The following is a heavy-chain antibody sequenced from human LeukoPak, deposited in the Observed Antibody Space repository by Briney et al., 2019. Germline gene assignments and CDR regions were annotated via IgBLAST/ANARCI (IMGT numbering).Heavy chain of an antibody. D-gene: IGHD1-26*01. CDR2: VNESGGT. V-gene: IGHV4-34*01. J-gene: IGHJ5*01. CDR1: IDSFSNYH. Sequence: PSETLSLTCAVYIDSFSNYHWNWIRQTPAKGMEWIGEVNESGGTNISPSLRSRVILSVDTSKNQFSLKLISVTVADTAIYYCARGQGATVPQVGKNWFDSWGQGTLVTVSS. CDR3: ARGQGATVPQVGKNWFDS.